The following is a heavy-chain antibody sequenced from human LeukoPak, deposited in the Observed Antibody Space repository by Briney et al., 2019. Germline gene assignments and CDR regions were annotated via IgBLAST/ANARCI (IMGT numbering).Heavy chain of an antibody. CDR1: GGSISSYD. V-gene: IGHV4-59*08. CDR2: IYSSGST. J-gene: IGHJ3*02. D-gene: IGHD1-26*01. Sequence: SETLSLTCIVSGGSISSYDWSWIRQRPGKGLEWIGYIYSSGSTNSNPSLKSRVTISVDTSKSQFSLKMTSVTAADTAVYYCARQGSGGRAFDIWGQGTMVTVSS. CDR3: ARQGSGGRAFDI.